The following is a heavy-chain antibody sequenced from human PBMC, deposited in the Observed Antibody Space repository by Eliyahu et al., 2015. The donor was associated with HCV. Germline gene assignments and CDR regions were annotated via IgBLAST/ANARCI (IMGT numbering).Heavy chain of an antibody. D-gene: IGHD2-2*01. CDR1: GYXXTSYX. CDR3: ARVGAWDCSSTSCYARDGKFDP. J-gene: IGHJ5*02. CDR2: MNPNSXNT. V-gene: IGHV1-8*01. Sequence: QVQLVQSGAEVKKPGASVKVSCKASGYXXTSYXXNWVRQATGQGLEWMGWMNPNSXNTGYAQKFQGRVTMTRNTSISTAYMELSSLRSEDTAVYYCARVGAWDCSSTSCYARDGKFDPWGQGTLVTVSS.